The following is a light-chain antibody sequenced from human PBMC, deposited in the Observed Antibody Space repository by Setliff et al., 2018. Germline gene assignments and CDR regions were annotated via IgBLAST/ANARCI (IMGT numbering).Light chain of an antibody. CDR3: CSYTGTSTPYV. V-gene: IGLV2-14*01. CDR1: GSDVGAYKF. Sequence: QSVLTQPASVSRSPGQSIAVSCTGSGSDVGAYKFVSWYQQRPGKAPRLMIYDVSNRPSGVSDRFSGSKSGNTASLTISGLQAEDEADYYCCSYTGTSTPYVFGTGTKVTVL. J-gene: IGLJ1*01. CDR2: DVS.